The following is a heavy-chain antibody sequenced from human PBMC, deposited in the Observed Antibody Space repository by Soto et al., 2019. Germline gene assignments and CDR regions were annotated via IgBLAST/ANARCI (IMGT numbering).Heavy chain of an antibody. CDR2: ISYDGSNK. CDR3: AKDLCSGGSCYARWAFDI. CDR1: GFTFSSYG. Sequence: QVQLVESGGGVVQPGRSLRLSCAASGFTFSSYGMHWVRQAPGKGLEWVAVISYDGSNKYYADSVKGRFTISRDNSKNTLYLQMNSLRAEDTAVYYCAKDLCSGGSCYARWAFDIWGQGTMVTVSS. V-gene: IGHV3-30*18. J-gene: IGHJ3*02. D-gene: IGHD2-15*01.